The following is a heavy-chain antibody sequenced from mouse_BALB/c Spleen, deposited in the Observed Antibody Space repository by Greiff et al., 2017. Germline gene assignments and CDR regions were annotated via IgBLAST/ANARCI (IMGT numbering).Heavy chain of an antibody. CDR3: ARIYGNLFAY. CDR2: IWWDDDK. Sequence: QVTLKESGPGILQPSQTLSLTCSFSGFSLSTSGMGVGWLRQPSGKGLGWLAHIWWDDDKRYNPALKSRLTSSKDTSSNPVFLKIASVDTADTATYYCARIYGNLFAYWGQGTLGTVSA. V-gene: IGHV8-8*01. J-gene: IGHJ3*01. D-gene: IGHD2-1*01. CDR1: GFSLSTSGMG.